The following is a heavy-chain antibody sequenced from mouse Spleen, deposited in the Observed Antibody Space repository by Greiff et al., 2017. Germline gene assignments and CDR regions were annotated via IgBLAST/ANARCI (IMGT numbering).Heavy chain of an antibody. Sequence: EVKLVESGGGLVKPGGSLKLSCAASGFTFSSYAMSWVRQTPEKRLEWVASISSGGSTYYPDSVKGRFTISRDNARNILYLQMSSLRSEDTAMYYCARGRGHWYFDVWGAGTTVTVSS. V-gene: IGHV5-6-5*01. CDR1: GFTFSSYA. J-gene: IGHJ1*01. CDR2: ISSGGST. CDR3: ARGRGHWYFDV.